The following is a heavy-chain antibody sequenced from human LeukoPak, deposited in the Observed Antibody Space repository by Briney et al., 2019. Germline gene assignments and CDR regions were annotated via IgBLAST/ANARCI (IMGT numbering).Heavy chain of an antibody. CDR2: ISGDGGST. J-gene: IGHJ4*02. CDR1: GFTFDDYA. D-gene: IGHD5-24*01. Sequence: GGSLRLSCAASGFTFDDYAMHWVRQAPGKGLEWVSLISGDGGSTYYADSMKGRFTISRDNSKNSLYLQMNSLRAEDTAVYYCARSPSGDGYDYWGQGTLVTVSS. V-gene: IGHV3-43*02. CDR3: ARSPSGDGYDY.